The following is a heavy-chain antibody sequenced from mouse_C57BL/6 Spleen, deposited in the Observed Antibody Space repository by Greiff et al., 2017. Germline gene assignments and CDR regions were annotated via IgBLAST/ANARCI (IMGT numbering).Heavy chain of an antibody. CDR1: GFTFSSYT. Sequence: EVQRVESGGGLVKPGGSLKLSCAASGFTFSSYTMSWVRQTPEKRLEWVATISGGGGNTYYPDSVKGRFTISRDNARNTLYLQLRSLMTKNTALYYCAKHWVTTVDEGYFDVWGTGTTVTVSS. CDR3: AKHWVTTVDEGYFDV. CDR2: ISGGGGNT. V-gene: IGHV5-9*01. D-gene: IGHD1-1*01. J-gene: IGHJ1*03.